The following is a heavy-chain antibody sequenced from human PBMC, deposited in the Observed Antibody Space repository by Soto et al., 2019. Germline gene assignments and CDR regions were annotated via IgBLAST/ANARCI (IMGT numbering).Heavy chain of an antibody. CDR2: IYYSGST. Sequence: QVQLQESGPGLVKPSETLSLTCTVSGGSISSYYWSWIRQPPGKGLEWIGYIYYSGSTNYHPSLKSRVTISVDTSQNQFSLKLSSVTAADTAVYYCASSNIAAAGFYYYGMDVWGRGTTVTVSS. J-gene: IGHJ6*02. CDR3: ASSNIAAAGFYYYGMDV. D-gene: IGHD6-13*01. V-gene: IGHV4-59*01. CDR1: GGSISSYY.